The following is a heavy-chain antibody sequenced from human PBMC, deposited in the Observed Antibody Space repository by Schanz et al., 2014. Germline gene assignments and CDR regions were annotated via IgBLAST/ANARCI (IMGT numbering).Heavy chain of an antibody. CDR2: IKGYNGHT. CDR1: GYTFSSYG. J-gene: IGHJ4*02. Sequence: QVQLVQSGAEVKKPGASVKVSCKASGYTFSSYGITWVRQAPGQGLEWMGWIKGYNGHTLYAQKFQGRVTMTTDTSTSTSYMELTSLRFDDTAVYYCARDFSAYVGNYFDYWGQGTLVTVSS. CDR3: ARDFSAYVGNYFDY. V-gene: IGHV1-18*01. D-gene: IGHD5-12*01.